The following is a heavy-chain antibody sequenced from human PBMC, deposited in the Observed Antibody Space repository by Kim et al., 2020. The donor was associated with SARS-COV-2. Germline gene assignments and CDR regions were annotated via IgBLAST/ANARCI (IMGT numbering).Heavy chain of an antibody. CDR3: AKTLDTRRIPYFVAFDV. D-gene: IGHD2-15*01. J-gene: IGHJ3*01. CDR1: GFTFSSYT. Sequence: GGSLRLSCAASGFTFSSYTMNWVRQAPGKGLEYVSSISSSGGNTYYADSLQGRFTISRDNSKNSLSLHLTGLRAEDTAVYYCAKTLDTRRIPYFVAFDV. V-gene: IGHV3-64D*09. CDR2: ISSSGGNT.